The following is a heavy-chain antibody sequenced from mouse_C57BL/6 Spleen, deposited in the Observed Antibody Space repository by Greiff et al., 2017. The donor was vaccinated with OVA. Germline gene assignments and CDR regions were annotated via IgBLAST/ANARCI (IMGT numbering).Heavy chain of an antibody. CDR1: GYTFTSYW. J-gene: IGHJ1*03. CDR2: IHPNSGST. CDR3: ARSDYGNYGGYFDV. D-gene: IGHD2-1*01. V-gene: IGHV1-64*01. Sequence: VQLQQPGAELVKPGASVKLSCKASGYTFTSYWMHWVKQRPGQGLEWIGMIHPNSGSTNYNEKFKSKATLTVDKSSSTAYMQLSSLTSEDSAVYYCARSDYGNYGGYFDVWGTGTTVTVSS.